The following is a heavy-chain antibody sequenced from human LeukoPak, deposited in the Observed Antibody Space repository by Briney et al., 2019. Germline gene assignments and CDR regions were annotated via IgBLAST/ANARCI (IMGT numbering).Heavy chain of an antibody. D-gene: IGHD2-2*01. CDR2: IFYSGSP. CDR1: GASISSGGYY. V-gene: IGHV4-31*03. J-gene: IGHJ1*01. CDR3: ARGPHCSSTSCYSEYFHH. Sequence: PSQTLSLTCTVSGASISSGGYYWSWIRQHPGKGLEWIGYIFYSGSPYYTPSLKSRVTISVDTSRNQFSLKLSSVTAADTAVYYCARGPHCSSTSCYSEYFHHWGQGTLVTVSS.